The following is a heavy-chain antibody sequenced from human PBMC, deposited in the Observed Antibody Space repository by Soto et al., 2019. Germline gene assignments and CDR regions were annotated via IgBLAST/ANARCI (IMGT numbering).Heavy chain of an antibody. CDR1: GGSISSSSYY. CDR3: ASQDDFWSGYRNRWFDP. D-gene: IGHD3-3*01. CDR2: IYYSGST. J-gene: IGHJ5*02. V-gene: IGHV4-39*01. Sequence: SETLSLTCTVSGGSISSSSYYWGWIRQPPGKGLEWIGSIYYSGSTYYNPSLKSRVTISVDTSKNQFSLKLSSVTAADTAVYYCASQDDFWSGYRNRWFDPWGQGTLVTVSS.